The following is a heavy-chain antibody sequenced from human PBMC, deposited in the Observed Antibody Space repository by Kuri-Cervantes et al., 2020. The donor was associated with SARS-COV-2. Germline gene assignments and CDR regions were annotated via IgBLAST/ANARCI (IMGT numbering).Heavy chain of an antibody. Sequence: SVKVSCKASGDTFSSYAISWVRPAPGQGLEWMGGIIPIFGTANYAQKLQGRVTMNRNTSISTAYMELSSLRSEDTAVYYCARGNRGRAEVSYYYYMDVWGKGTTVTVSS. CDR3: ARGNRGRAEVSYYYYMDV. CDR2: IIPIFGTA. J-gene: IGHJ6*03. CDR1: GDTFSSYA. D-gene: IGHD1-14*01. V-gene: IGHV1-69*05.